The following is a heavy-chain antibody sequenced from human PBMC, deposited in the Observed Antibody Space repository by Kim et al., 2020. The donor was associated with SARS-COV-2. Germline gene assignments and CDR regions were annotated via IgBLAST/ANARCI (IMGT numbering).Heavy chain of an antibody. V-gene: IGHV5-51*01. CDR3: ARHEPELGMLDY. Sequence: YSPSFQGQVTISADKSISTAYLQWSSLKASDTAMYYCARHEPELGMLDYWGQGTLVTVSS. D-gene: IGHD7-27*01. J-gene: IGHJ4*02.